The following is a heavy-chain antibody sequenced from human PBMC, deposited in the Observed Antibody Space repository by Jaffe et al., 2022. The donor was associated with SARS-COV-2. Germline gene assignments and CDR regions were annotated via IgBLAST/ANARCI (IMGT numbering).Heavy chain of an antibody. CDR1: GYSFTSYW. CDR2: IYPGDSDT. CDR3: ARRGARRRDGYKGGYAFDI. D-gene: IGHD5-12*01. V-gene: IGHV5-51*01. J-gene: IGHJ3*02. Sequence: EVQLVQSGAEVKKPGESLKISCKGSGYSFTSYWIGWVRQMPGKGLEWMGIIYPGDSDTRYSPSFQGQVTISADKSISTAYLQWSSLKASDTAMYYCARRGARRRDGYKGGYAFDIWGQGTMVTVSS.